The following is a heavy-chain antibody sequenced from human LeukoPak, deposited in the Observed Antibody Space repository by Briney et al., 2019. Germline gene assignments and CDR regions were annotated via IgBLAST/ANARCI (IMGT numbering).Heavy chain of an antibody. V-gene: IGHV4-59*01. CDR3: GRDDPYCTGGACYPGSFDY. D-gene: IGHD2-8*02. J-gene: IGHJ4*02. CDR1: GASITGYY. CDR2: TFYRGTA. Sequence: PSQTLSLTCTVSGASITGYYWSWIRQPPGKGLEWIGHTFYRGTANFNPSLKSRVTISVDTSRNQFSLKLSSVTAADTAMYYCGRDDPYCTGGACYPGSFDYWGQGTLVTVSS.